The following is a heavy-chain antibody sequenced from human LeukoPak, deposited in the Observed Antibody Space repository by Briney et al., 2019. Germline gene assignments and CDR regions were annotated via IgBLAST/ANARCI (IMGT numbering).Heavy chain of an antibody. CDR3: AREVTAVAVNWFDP. Sequence: ASVTVSCKASGHTFSGYYLHWVRQAPGQGLGWMGWINTNSGGTNYAQKFQGRVTMSRDTSISTAYMELSRLRSDDTAVYYCAREVTAVAVNWFDPWGQGTLVTVSS. V-gene: IGHV1-2*02. J-gene: IGHJ5*02. CDR2: INTNSGGT. D-gene: IGHD6-19*01. CDR1: GHTFSGYY.